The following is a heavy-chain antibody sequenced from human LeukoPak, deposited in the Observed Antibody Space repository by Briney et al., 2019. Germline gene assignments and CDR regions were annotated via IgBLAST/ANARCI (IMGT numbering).Heavy chain of an antibody. D-gene: IGHD3-22*01. V-gene: IGHV3-66*01. CDR1: GFTVSSKY. J-gene: IGHJ4*02. CDR2: MYGGGDT. Sequence: GGSLRLSCAASGFTVSSKYMSWVRQAPGKGLEWVSVMYGGGDTYYSDSVKGRFSMSRDNSKNTLYLQMNSLRAEDTAVYYCVRGFTDDSSDYWGQGTLVTVSS. CDR3: VRGFTDDSSDY.